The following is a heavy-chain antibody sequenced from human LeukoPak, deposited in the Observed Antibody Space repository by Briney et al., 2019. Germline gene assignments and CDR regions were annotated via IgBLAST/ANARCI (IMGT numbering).Heavy chain of an antibody. Sequence: PGGSLRLSCAASGFTFSSYGMSWVRQAPGKGLEWVSVIYSGGSTYYADSVKGRFTISRDNSKNTLYLQMNSLRAEDTAVYYCARLVGTRDYFDYWGQGTLVTVSS. CDR3: ARLVGTRDYFDY. CDR1: GFTFSSYG. J-gene: IGHJ4*02. D-gene: IGHD1-1*01. V-gene: IGHV3-66*04. CDR2: IYSGGST.